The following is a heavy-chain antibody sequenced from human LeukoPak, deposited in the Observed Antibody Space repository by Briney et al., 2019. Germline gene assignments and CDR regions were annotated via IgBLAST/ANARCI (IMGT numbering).Heavy chain of an antibody. CDR2: IYYSGST. D-gene: IGHD3-22*01. CDR1: GGSISSSSYY. V-gene: IGHV4-39*01. CDR3: ARGIPYYYDSSHRWYWFDP. J-gene: IGHJ5*02. Sequence: SETLSLTCTVSGGSISSSSYYWGWIRQPPGKGLEWIGSIYYSGSTYYNPSLKSRVTIPVDTSKNQFSLKLSSVTAADTAVYYCARGIPYYYDSSHRWYWFDPWGQGTLVTVSS.